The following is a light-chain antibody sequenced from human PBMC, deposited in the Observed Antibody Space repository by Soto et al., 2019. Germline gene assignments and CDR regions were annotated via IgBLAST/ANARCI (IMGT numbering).Light chain of an antibody. Sequence: DIQLTQSPSSLSASIGDSVTITCQASQAISTSLNWYHRRPGKAPKLLITDASTLQTGVPPRFRGSGAGTDFSFTISRLQPEDFGEYYCQQYENVPTFGQGTKVKIK. CDR2: DAS. J-gene: IGKJ2*01. CDR3: QQYENVPT. V-gene: IGKV1-33*01. CDR1: QAISTS.